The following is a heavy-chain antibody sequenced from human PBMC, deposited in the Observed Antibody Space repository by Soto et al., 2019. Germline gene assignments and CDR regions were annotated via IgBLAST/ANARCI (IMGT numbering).Heavy chain of an antibody. J-gene: IGHJ6*02. V-gene: IGHV3-30-3*01. Sequence: PEGSLRLPCAASGFTFSSYAMHWVRHAPGKGLEWVAVISYDGSNKYYADSVKGRFTISRDNSKNTLYLQMNSLRAEDTAVYYCARDRERYCSGGSCYSSPARNYYYGMDVWGQGTMFTVSS. D-gene: IGHD2-15*01. CDR2: ISYDGSNK. CDR3: ARDRERYCSGGSCYSSPARNYYYGMDV. CDR1: GFTFSSYA.